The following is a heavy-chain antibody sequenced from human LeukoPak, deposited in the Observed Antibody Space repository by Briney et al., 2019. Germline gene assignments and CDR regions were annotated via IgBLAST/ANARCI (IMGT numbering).Heavy chain of an antibody. CDR2: ISYDGSNK. CDR1: GFTFSSYA. Sequence: GGSLRLSCAASGFTFSSYAMHWVRQPPGKGLEWVAVISYDGSNKYYAYSVKCRFIISRDNSKNTLYLQVNGLRTEETAVYYCAKDSLLNCSGDCYIFDYWGQGPVVTVSS. D-gene: IGHD2-21*02. V-gene: IGHV3-30*04. CDR3: AKDSLLNCSGDCYIFDY. J-gene: IGHJ4*02.